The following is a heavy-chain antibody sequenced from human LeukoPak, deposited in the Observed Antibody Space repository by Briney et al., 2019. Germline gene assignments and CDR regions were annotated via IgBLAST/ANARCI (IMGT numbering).Heavy chain of an antibody. V-gene: IGHV4-31*03. CDR1: GGSMNSGGYY. D-gene: IGHD3-22*01. CDR2: IYYSGST. CDR3: ARDWALYDSSGYYYVE. J-gene: IGHJ4*02. Sequence: PSETLSLTCTVSGGSMNSGGYYWSWIRQHPGKGLEWIGYIYYSGSTYYNPSLKSRVTISVDTSKNQFSLKLSSVTAADTAVYYCARDWALYDSSGYYYVEWGQGTLVTVSS.